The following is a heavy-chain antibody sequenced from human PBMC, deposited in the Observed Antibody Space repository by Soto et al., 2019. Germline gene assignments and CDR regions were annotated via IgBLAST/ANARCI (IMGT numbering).Heavy chain of an antibody. CDR2: ISAYNGNT. CDR1: GYTFTIYG. J-gene: IGHJ4*02. Sequence: GASVKVSCKASGYTFTIYGISCVLQSPLQGLEWMGCISAYNGNTNYAQKLQGRVTMTTDTSTSTAYMELRSLRSDDTAVYYCARVPLYSGYARYWGQGTLVTVSS. D-gene: IGHD5-12*01. CDR3: ARVPLYSGYARY. V-gene: IGHV1-18*01.